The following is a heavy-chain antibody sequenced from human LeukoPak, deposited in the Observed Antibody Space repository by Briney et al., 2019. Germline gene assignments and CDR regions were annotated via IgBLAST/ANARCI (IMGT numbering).Heavy chain of an antibody. CDR2: IIPIFVTA. Sequence: SVKVSCKASGGTLSSYAISWVRPAPGQGLEWMGGIIPIFVTANYAQKFQGRVTITADKSTSTAYMELTSLRSEDTAVYYCARAESPSTYCSSTSWYYFDYWGQGTLVTVSS. J-gene: IGHJ4*02. D-gene: IGHD2-2*01. CDR1: GGTLSSYA. CDR3: ARAESPSTYCSSTSWYYFDY. V-gene: IGHV1-69*06.